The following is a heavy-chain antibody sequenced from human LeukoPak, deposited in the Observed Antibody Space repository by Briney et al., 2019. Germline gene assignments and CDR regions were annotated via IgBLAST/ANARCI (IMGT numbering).Heavy chain of an antibody. CDR2: IYYSGTT. J-gene: IGHJ4*02. Sequence: SETLSLTCTVSGGSISSSSYYWGWIRQPPGKGLEWIGSIYYSGTTYYNPSLKSRVTISADTSKNQFSLKLSSVTAADTAVYYCAGGRSSVLGDWGQGTLVTVSS. D-gene: IGHD6-19*01. CDR3: AGGRSSVLGD. CDR1: GGSISSSSYY. V-gene: IGHV4-39*01.